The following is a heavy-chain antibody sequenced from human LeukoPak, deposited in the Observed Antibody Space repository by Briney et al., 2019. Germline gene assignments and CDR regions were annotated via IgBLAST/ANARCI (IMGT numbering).Heavy chain of an antibody. CDR2: INHSENT. Sequence: TSETLSLTCAVYGGSLRGYYWSWIRQPPGKGLEWIGEINHSENTNYNPSLKSRVTILVDTSKNQFSLRLSSVTAADTGVYYCARTPGGYWGQGILVTVSS. D-gene: IGHD2-15*01. CDR3: ARTPGGY. V-gene: IGHV4-34*01. CDR1: GGSLRGYY. J-gene: IGHJ4*02.